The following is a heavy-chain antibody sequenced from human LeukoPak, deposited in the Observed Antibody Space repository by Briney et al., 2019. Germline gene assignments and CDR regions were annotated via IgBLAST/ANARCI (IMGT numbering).Heavy chain of an antibody. CDR2: ISSSSSYI. CDR3: AREISQYYYDSSGYGY. Sequence: SGGSLRLSCSASGFTFTTYWMHWVRQAPGKGLEWVSSISSSSSYIYYADSVKGRFTISRDNAKNSLYLQMNSLRAEDTAVYYCAREISQYYYDSSGYGYWGQGTLVTVSS. J-gene: IGHJ4*02. V-gene: IGHV3-21*01. CDR1: GFTFTTYW. D-gene: IGHD3-22*01.